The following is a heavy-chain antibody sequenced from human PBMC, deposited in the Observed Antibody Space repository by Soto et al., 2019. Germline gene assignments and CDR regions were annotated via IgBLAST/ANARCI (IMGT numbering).Heavy chain of an antibody. D-gene: IGHD6-13*01. V-gene: IGHV4-39*01. CDR1: GGSISSSSYY. J-gene: IGHJ6*02. CDR2: IYYSGST. CDR3: ASAGKPKLVLGRYGMDV. Sequence: SETLSLTCTVSGGSISSSSYYWGWIRQPPGKGLEWIGSIYYSGSTYYNPSLKSRVTISVDTSKNQFSLKLSSVTAADTAVYHCASAGKPKLVLGRYGMDVWGQGTTVTVSS.